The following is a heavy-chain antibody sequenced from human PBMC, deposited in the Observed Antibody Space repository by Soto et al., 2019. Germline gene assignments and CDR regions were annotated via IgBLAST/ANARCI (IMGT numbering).Heavy chain of an antibody. J-gene: IGHJ6*02. V-gene: IGHV6-1*01. CDR3: ARDIGFGSHYYYGMDV. CDR2: TYFRSKWYN. CDR1: GDRVSDNRLG. Sequence: SQTLSLTSAISGDRVSDNRLGWNWIRQSPSIGLEWLARTYFRSKWYNDFSVSVKSRITINPDTSKNQFSLQLNSVTPEDTAVYYCARDIGFGSHYYYGMDVWGQGTTVTLSS. D-gene: IGHD3-16*01.